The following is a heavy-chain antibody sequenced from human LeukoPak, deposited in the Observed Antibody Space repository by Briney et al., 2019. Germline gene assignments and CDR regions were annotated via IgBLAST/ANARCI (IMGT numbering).Heavy chain of an antibody. CDR2: INHSGST. CDR1: GGSFSGYY. J-gene: IGHJ2*01. D-gene: IGHD2-2*01. V-gene: IGHV4-34*01. Sequence: SETLSLTCAVYGGSFSGYYWSWIRQPPGKGLEWIGEINHSGSTNYNPSLKSRVTISVDTSKNQFSLKLSSVTAADTAVYYCARHALCSTSWHYWYFDLWGRGTLVTVSS. CDR3: ARHALCSTSWHYWYFDL.